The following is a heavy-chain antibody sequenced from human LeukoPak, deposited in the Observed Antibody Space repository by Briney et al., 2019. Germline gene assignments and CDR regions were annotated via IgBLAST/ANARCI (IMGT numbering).Heavy chain of an antibody. V-gene: IGHV3-23*01. CDR3: AKGGNWNYFDY. CDR1: GFTFSSSA. Sequence: GGSLRLSCAASGFTFSSSAMSWVRQAPGEGLEWVSAISGSGGETYYVDSVKGRFTISRDNSKNTLFLQMNSLRAEDKAVYYCAKGGNWNYFDYWGQGTLVTVSS. J-gene: IGHJ4*02. D-gene: IGHD1-20*01. CDR2: ISGSGGET.